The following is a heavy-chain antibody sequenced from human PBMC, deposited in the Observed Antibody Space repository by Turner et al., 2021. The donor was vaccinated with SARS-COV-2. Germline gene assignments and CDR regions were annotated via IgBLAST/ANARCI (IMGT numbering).Heavy chain of an antibody. J-gene: IGHJ6*02. D-gene: IGHD6-13*01. CDR2: ISSSGSII. CDR1: GFTFSNYE. Sequence: EVQLVESGGGLVQPGGSLRLSCAASGFTFSNYEMNWVRQAPGKGLEWVSYISSSGSIIYYADSVKGRFTISRDNAKNSLYLQMNSLRAEDTAVYYCARDLVRYSSSWHGSDGDYYGMDVWGQGTTVTVSS. V-gene: IGHV3-48*03. CDR3: ARDLVRYSSSWHGSDGDYYGMDV.